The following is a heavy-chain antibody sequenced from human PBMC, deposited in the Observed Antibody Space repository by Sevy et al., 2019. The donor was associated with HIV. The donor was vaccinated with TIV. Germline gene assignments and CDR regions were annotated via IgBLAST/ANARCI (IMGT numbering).Heavy chain of an antibody. CDR2: IYSGGRT. CDR3: GRAGQYYYGPGNYSYG. J-gene: IGHJ4*02. D-gene: IGHD3-10*01. CDR1: GFTVSNNY. V-gene: IGHV3-53*01. Sequence: GGSLRLSCAVSGFTVSNNYMTWVRQAPGKGLEWVSVIYSGGRTEYSDSVKGRFSISRDNSKNTLYLQMNSLRVEDTAVYYCGRAGQYYYGPGNYSYGRGQGTLVTVSS.